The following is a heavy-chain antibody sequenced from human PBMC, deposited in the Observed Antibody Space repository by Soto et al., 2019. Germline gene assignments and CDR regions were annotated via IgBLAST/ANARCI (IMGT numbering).Heavy chain of an antibody. J-gene: IGHJ4*02. V-gene: IGHV1-18*01. CDR2: ISAYDDKT. D-gene: IGHD6-19*01. CDR1: GYPFTSYG. CDR3: AGDRLIAVTGLLRN. Sequence: QVQLVQSGAEVKKPGASVKVSCKTSGYPFTSYGINWVRQAPGQGPEWMGWISAYDDKTIYSQKFQGRVTLTADTSTTTASTELRGLGSDDAAVYYCAGDRLIAVTGLLRNWGQGTLVTVSS.